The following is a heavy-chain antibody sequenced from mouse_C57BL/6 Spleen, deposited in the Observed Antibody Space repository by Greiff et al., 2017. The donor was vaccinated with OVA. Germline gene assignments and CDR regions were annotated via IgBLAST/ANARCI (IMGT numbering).Heavy chain of an antibody. V-gene: IGHV1-76*01. J-gene: IGHJ3*01. Sequence: VQLQQSGAELVRPGASVKLSCKASGYTFTDYYINWVKQRPGQGLEWIARIYPGSGNTYYNEKFKGKATLTAEKSSSTAYMQLSSLTSEDSAVYFCARGTDDYEGFAYWGQGTLVTVSA. CDR1: GYTFTDYY. CDR3: ARGTDDYEGFAY. D-gene: IGHD2-4*01. CDR2: IYPGSGNT.